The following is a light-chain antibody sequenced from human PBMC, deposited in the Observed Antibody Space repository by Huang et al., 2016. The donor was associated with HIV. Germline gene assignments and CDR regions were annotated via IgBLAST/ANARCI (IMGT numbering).Light chain of an antibody. CDR3: QQFHSYPWT. Sequence: IQLTQSPSSLSASVGDRVMITCRASHGINNYLAWYQQKPGKSPNLLIYSTSALQSGVPSRFSGSGTGTVFILTISGLQPEDFATYYCQQFHSYPWTFGQGTKVDIK. J-gene: IGKJ1*01. CDR1: HGINNY. V-gene: IGKV1-9*01. CDR2: STS.